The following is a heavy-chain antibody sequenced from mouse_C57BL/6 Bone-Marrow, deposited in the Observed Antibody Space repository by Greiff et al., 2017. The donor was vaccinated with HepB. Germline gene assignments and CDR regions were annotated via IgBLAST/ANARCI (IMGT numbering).Heavy chain of an antibody. V-gene: IGHV1-55*01. D-gene: IGHD3-1*01. CDR2: IYPGSGST. Sequence: VQLQQSGAELVKPGASVKMSCKASGYTFTSYWITWVKQRPGQGLAWIGDIYPGSGSTNYNEKFKSKATLTVDTSSSTAYMQLSSLKSEDSAVYYCARGPSGDEGYWGQGTLVTVSA. CDR3: ARGPSGDEGY. J-gene: IGHJ3*01. CDR1: GYTFTSYW.